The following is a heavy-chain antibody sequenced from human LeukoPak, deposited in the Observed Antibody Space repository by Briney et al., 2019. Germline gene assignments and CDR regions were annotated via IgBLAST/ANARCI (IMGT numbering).Heavy chain of an antibody. CDR1: GGSFSGYY. V-gene: IGHV4-34*01. CDR3: ATDYSNFYGLDV. Sequence: KPSETLSLTCAVYGGSFSGYYWSWIRQPPGKGLEWIGEINHSGSTNYNPSLKSRVTISVDTSKDQFSLKLSSVTAADTAIYYCATDYSNFYGLDVWGQGTTVTVSS. D-gene: IGHD4-11*01. CDR2: INHSGST. J-gene: IGHJ6*02.